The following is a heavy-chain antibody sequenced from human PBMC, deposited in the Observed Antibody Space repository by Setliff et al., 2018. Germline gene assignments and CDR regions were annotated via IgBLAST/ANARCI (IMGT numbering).Heavy chain of an antibody. CDR1: GYTLSNSI. CDR2: INTGGGSA. D-gene: IGHD6-13*01. Sequence: ASVKVSCKASGYTLSNSILSWVRQAPGQGFEWMGTINTGGGSASIVDQFQGRVTMTRDTSTSTVYMEFSSLKSDDTAVYYCARGGVAAAGRKGVFEHWGQGTLVTVSS. V-gene: IGHV1-46*01. J-gene: IGHJ4*02. CDR3: ARGGVAAAGRKGVFEH.